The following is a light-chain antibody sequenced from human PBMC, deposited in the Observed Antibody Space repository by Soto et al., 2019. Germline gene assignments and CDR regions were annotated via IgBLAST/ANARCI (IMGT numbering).Light chain of an antibody. J-gene: IGKJ5*01. CDR2: AAS. V-gene: IGKV1-12*01. Sequence: DIQMTQSPSSVSGSVGDRVTITCRASQGINTWLAWYQQKPGKAPNLLIYAASTLKSGVPSRVSGSGSGTDFTLTISSLQPEDFGTYYCQQAKSFPSTVGQGTRLEI. CDR3: QQAKSFPST. CDR1: QGINTW.